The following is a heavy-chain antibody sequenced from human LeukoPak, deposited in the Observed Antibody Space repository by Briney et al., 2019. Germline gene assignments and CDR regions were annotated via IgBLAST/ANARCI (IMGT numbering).Heavy chain of an antibody. V-gene: IGHV3-33*01. CDR3: ARGGGSYYLYFEH. CDR2: IWYDGSKV. Sequence: GGSLRLSCAASGFTFSSYGMHWVRQAPGKGLEWVAVIWYDGSKVYYADSVKGRFTISRDNSKNTLYLQMNSLRAEDTAVYYCARGGGSYYLYFEHWGQGTLVTVSS. J-gene: IGHJ1*01. CDR1: GFTFSSYG. D-gene: IGHD1-26*01.